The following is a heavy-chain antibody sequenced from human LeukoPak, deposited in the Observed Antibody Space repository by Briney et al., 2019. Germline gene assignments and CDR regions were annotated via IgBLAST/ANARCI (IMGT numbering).Heavy chain of an antibody. Sequence: GGSLRLSCAASGFTFSSYGMHWVRQAPGKGLEWVAVISYDGSNKYYADSVKGRFTISRDNSKNTLYLQMNSLRAEDTAVYYCARDKGISVASFDYGGQGTLVTVHS. CDR1: GFTFSSYG. CDR2: ISYDGSNK. D-gene: IGHD6-19*01. J-gene: IGHJ4*02. CDR3: ARDKGISVASFDY. V-gene: IGHV3-30*03.